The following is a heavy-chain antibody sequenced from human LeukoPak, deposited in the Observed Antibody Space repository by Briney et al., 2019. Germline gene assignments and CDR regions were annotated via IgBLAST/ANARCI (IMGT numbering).Heavy chain of an antibody. J-gene: IGHJ6*02. V-gene: IGHV3-21*04. CDR3: ARGQGFWSGYYPPGEYYYGMDV. CDR2: ISSSSSYI. D-gene: IGHD3-3*01. CDR1: GFTFSSYS. Sequence: GGSLRLSCAASGFTFSSYSMNWVRQAPGKGLEWVSSISSSSSYIYYADSVKGRFTISRDNAKNSLYLQMNSLRAEDTALYHCARGQGFWSGYYPPGEYYYGMDVWGQGTTVTVS.